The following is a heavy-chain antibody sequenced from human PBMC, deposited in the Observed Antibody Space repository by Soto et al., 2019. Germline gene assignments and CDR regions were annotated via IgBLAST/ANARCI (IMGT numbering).Heavy chain of an antibody. Sequence: QVQLQESGPGLVKPSGTLSLTCAVSSGSISSSNWWSWVRQPPGKGLEWIGEIYHSGSTNYNPSPKSQVTVSVEKSKHQYHLKLSSVTVADTDVYYCERATTIVKLFSWYYYYYYMDVWGKGTTVTVSS. V-gene: IGHV4-4*02. CDR3: ERATTIVKLFSWYYYYYYMDV. D-gene: IGHD3-22*01. CDR2: IYHSGST. J-gene: IGHJ6*03. CDR1: SGSISSSNW.